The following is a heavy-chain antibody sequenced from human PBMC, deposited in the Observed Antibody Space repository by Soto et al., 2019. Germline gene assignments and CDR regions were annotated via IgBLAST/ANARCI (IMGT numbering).Heavy chain of an antibody. V-gene: IGHV1-69*13. Sequence: ASVKVSCKASGVTFSRQDMRWVRQAPGQGLEWMGGIIPIFGTPQYAEKFQDRVTITADESTSTAYMELSSLTSEDTAVYYCATNECIYGYSFDYGGQGTLVTGSS. CDR1: GVTFSRQD. D-gene: IGHD5-12*01. CDR3: ATNECIYGYSFDY. J-gene: IGHJ4*02. CDR2: IIPIFGTP.